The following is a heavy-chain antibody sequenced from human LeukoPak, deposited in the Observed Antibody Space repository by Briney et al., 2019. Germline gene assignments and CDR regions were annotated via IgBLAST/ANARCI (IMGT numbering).Heavy chain of an antibody. CDR1: GFTFSSYA. Sequence: GGSLRLSCAASGFTFSSYAMHWVRQAPGKGLEWVSYISSDSNTIYYADSVKGRFTISRDNAKNSLFLQMNSLRAEDTAVYYCASQSHFNLYSSNWYPLNYWGQGTLVTVSS. J-gene: IGHJ4*02. D-gene: IGHD6-13*01. V-gene: IGHV3-48*04. CDR3: ASQSHFNLYSSNWYPLNY. CDR2: ISSDSNTI.